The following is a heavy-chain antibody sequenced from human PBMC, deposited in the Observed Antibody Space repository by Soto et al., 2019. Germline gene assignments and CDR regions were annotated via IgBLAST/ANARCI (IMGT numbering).Heavy chain of an antibody. V-gene: IGHV1-69*01. CDR1: GGTFSSYA. CDR3: ARDNYGSSWSAGFDY. Sequence: QVQLVQSGAEVKKPGSSVKVSCKASGGTFSSYAISWVRQAPGQGLEWMGGIIPIFGTANYAQKFQGRVSITADESTSTADMELSSLRSEDTAVYYCARDNYGSSWSAGFDYWGQGTLVTVSS. J-gene: IGHJ4*02. D-gene: IGHD6-13*01. CDR2: IIPIFGTA.